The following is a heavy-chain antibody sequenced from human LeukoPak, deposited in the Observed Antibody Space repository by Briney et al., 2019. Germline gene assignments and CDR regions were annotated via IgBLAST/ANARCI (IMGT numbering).Heavy chain of an antibody. CDR3: ARTLDDSSGYYYYDY. CDR2: IYYSGST. V-gene: IGHV4-30-4*07. D-gene: IGHD3-22*01. Sequence: PSETLSLTCAVSGGSISSGGYSWSWIRQPPGKGLEWIGYIYYSGSTYYNPSLKSRVTISVDTSKNQFSLKLSSVTAADTAVYYCARTLDDSSGYYYYDYWGQGTLVTVSS. J-gene: IGHJ4*02. CDR1: GGSISSGGYS.